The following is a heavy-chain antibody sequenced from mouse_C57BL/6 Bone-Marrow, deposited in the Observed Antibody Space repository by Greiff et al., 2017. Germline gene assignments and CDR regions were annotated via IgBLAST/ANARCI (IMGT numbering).Heavy chain of an antibody. J-gene: IGHJ1*03. CDR3: ARSTGDWYFDV. CDR1: GYTFTIYW. Sequence: QVQLQQPGAELVMPGASVKLSCKASGYTFTIYWMHWVKQRPGQGLEWIGEIDPSDSYTNYNQKFKGKSTLTVDKSSSTAYMQLSSLTSEDSAVYYCARSTGDWYFDVWGTGTTVTVSS. V-gene: IGHV1-69*01. CDR2: IDPSDSYT. D-gene: IGHD4-1*02.